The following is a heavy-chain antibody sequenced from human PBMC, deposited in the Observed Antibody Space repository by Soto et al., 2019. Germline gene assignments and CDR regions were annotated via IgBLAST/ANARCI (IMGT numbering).Heavy chain of an antibody. CDR3: SIGDIVVVPAAIGSFYYMDV. Sequence: ASVKVSCKASGYTFTGYYMHWVRQAPGQGLEWMGWINPNSGGTNYAQKFQGWVTMTRHTSISTACMELSRLRSDDTAVYYCSIGDIVVVPAAIGSFYYMDVWGKGTTVTVSS. CDR1: GYTFTGYY. CDR2: INPNSGGT. D-gene: IGHD2-2*01. V-gene: IGHV1-2*04. J-gene: IGHJ6*03.